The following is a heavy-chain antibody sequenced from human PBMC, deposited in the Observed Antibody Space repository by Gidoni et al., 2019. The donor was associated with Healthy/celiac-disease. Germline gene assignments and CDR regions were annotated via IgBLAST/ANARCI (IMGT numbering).Heavy chain of an antibody. V-gene: IGHV3-33*01. CDR3: AREYYRRGGAFDI. J-gene: IGHJ3*02. Sequence: QVQLVESGGGVVQPGRSLRLSCAASGFTFSSYGMHWVRQAPGKGLEGVAVIWYDGSNKYYADSVKGRFTISRDNSKNTLYLQMNSLRAEDTAVYYCAREYYRRGGAFDIWGQGTMVTVSS. D-gene: IGHD3-10*01. CDR2: IWYDGSNK. CDR1: GFTFSSYG.